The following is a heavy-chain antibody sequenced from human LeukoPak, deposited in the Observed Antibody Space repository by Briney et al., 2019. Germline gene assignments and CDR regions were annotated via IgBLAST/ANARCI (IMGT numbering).Heavy chain of an antibody. Sequence: GASVTVSCKASGGTFSSYAISWVRQAPGQGLEWMGGIIPIFCTANYAQKFQGRVTITADESTSTAYMELSSLRSEDTAVYYCAVGYCSSTSCYTGIRPYYYGMDVWGQGTTVTVSS. CDR3: AVGYCSSTSCYTGIRPYYYGMDV. CDR2: IIPIFCTA. D-gene: IGHD2-2*02. V-gene: IGHV1-69*13. CDR1: GGTFSSYA. J-gene: IGHJ6*02.